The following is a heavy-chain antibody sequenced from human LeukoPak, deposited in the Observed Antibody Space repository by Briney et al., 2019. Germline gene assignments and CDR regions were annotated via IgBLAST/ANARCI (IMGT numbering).Heavy chain of an antibody. D-gene: IGHD5-24*01. CDR3: ARDRALGDGYNY. Sequence: PGGSLRLSCAASGFTFSSYGMHWVRQAPGKGLEWVAVIWYDGSNEYYADSVKGRFTISRDNAKNSLYLQMNSLRAEDTAVYYCARDRALGDGYNYWGQGTLVTVSS. V-gene: IGHV3-33*01. CDR2: IWYDGSNE. CDR1: GFTFSSYG. J-gene: IGHJ4*02.